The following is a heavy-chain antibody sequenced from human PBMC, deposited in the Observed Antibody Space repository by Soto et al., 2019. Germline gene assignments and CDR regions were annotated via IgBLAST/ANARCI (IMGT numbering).Heavy chain of an antibody. CDR3: ARDRAMVYAVYYYYGMDV. CDR1: GYTFTSYY. D-gene: IGHD2-8*01. CDR2: INPSGGST. J-gene: IGHJ6*02. V-gene: IGHV1-46*01. Sequence: QVQLVQSGAEVKKPGASVKVSCKASGYTFTSYYMHWVRQAPGQGLEWMGIINPSGGSTSYAQKFQGRVTMTRDTSTSTVYMELSSLRSEDTAVYYCARDRAMVYAVYYYYGMDVCGQGTTVTVSS.